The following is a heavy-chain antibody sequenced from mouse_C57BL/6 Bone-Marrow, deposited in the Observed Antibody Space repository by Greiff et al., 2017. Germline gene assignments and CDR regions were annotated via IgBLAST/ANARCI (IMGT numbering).Heavy chain of an antibody. J-gene: IGHJ1*03. D-gene: IGHD2-3*01. V-gene: IGHV1-15*01. Sequence: QVQLQQSGAELVRPGASVTLSCKASGYTFTDYEMHWVKQTPVHGLEWIGAIDPETGGTAYNQKFKGKAILTADKSSSTAYMELRSLTSEDSAVYYCTRNRWLLLLYFDVWGTGTTVTVSS. CDR1: GYTFTDYE. CDR2: IDPETGGT. CDR3: TRNRWLLLLYFDV.